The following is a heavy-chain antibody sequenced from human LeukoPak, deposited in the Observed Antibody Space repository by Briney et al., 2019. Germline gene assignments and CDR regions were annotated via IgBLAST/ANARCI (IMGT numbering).Heavy chain of an antibody. CDR1: GYTFTSYA. D-gene: IGHD3-22*01. CDR3: ARGYVVNHYNWFDP. J-gene: IGHJ5*01. Sequence: GASVKVSCKASGYTFTSYAMNWVRQAPGQGLEWMGWINTNTGNPTYAQGFTGRFVFSLDTSVSTAYLQISSLKAEDTAVYYCARGYVVNHYNWFDPWGQGTLVTVSS. CDR2: INTNTGNP. V-gene: IGHV7-4-1*02.